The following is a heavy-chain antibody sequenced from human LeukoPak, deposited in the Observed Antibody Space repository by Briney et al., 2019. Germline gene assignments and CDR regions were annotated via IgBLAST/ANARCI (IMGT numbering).Heavy chain of an antibody. CDR1: GYTFTGYY. CDR2: INPNSGGT. CDR3: AKNMGYGDYWYFDL. V-gene: IGHV1-2*02. J-gene: IGHJ2*01. Sequence: ASVKVSCKTSGYTFTGYYMNWVRQAPGQGLEWMGWINPNSGGTNYAQKFQGSVTMTRDTSISTAYMELTRLNSDDTAVYYCAKNMGYGDYWYFDLWGRGTLVTVSS. D-gene: IGHD4-17*01.